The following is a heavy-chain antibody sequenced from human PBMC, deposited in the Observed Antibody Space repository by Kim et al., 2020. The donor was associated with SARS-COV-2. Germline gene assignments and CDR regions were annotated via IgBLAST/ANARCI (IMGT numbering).Heavy chain of an antibody. V-gene: IGHV1-69*04. CDR2: IIPILGIA. CDR3: ARVTYGGNSPEPDY. J-gene: IGHJ4*02. Sequence: SVKVSCKSSGGTFSSYAISWVRQAPGQGLEWMGRIIPILGIANYAQKFQGRVTITADKSTSTAYMELSSLRSEDTAVYYCARVTYGGNSPEPDYWGQGTLVTVSS. D-gene: IGHD4-17*01. CDR1: GGTFSSYA.